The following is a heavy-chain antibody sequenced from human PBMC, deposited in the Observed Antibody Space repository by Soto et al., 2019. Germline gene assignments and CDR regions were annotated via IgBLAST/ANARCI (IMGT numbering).Heavy chain of an antibody. V-gene: IGHV3-33*03. D-gene: IGHD4-17*01. J-gene: IGHJ6*02. CDR3: AKDGVSREYYGHSVDV. CDR1: GFTFSNYG. CDR2: IWYDGTGQ. Sequence: QVQLVESGGGLVQPGRSLRLSCVVSGFTFSNYGMHWDRQAPGKGLAWVADIWYDGTGQRYAGSVQGPFTISRDNAKNALYLQIHRLRVEDTAVYYFAKDGVSREYYGHSVDVWGQGTTVTVSS.